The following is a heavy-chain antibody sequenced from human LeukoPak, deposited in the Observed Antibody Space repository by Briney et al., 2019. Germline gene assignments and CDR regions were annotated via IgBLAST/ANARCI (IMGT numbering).Heavy chain of an antibody. CDR2: ICGNGDCT. V-gene: IGHV3-23*01. D-gene: IGHD3-22*01. CDR3: AKGGIVVVLGD. CDR1: GFIFSGYA. Sequence: PGGSLRLSCAASGFIFSGYAMSWVRQAPGKGLEWVSGICGNGDCTYYADSVKGRFTISRDNSKNTVYLQMNSLRAEGTAVYYCAKGGIVVVLGDWGQGTLVTVSS. J-gene: IGHJ4*02.